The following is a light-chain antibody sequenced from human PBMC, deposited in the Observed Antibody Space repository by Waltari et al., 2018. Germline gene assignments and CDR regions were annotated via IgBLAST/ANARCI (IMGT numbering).Light chain of an antibody. CDR2: KDS. CDR1: ALPKQY. J-gene: IGLJ2*01. V-gene: IGLV3-25*03. CDR3: QSADSSGTYVV. Sequence: SYELTQPPSVSVSPGQTARITCSGDALPKQYAYWYQQKPGQAPVLVIYKDSERPSGIPERFSGSSSGKTVTLTIRGFQAEDEADYYCQSADSSGTYVVFGGGTKLTVL.